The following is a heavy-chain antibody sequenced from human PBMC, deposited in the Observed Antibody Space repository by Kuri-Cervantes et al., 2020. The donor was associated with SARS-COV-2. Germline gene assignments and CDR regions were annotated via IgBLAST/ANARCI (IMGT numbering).Heavy chain of an antibody. D-gene: IGHD3-10*01. CDR3: AIGMVRGVIQYYYYGMDV. J-gene: IGHJ6*02. CDR2: IKSNSGGT. V-gene: IGHV1-2*04. Sequence: ASVKVSCKASGYTFSGGYYMYWVRQAPGQGLEWMGWIKSNSGGTNYAQKFQGWVNMTRDTSISTAYMELSRLRSDDTAVYYCAIGMVRGVIQYYYYGMDVWGQGTTVTVSS. CDR1: GYTFSGGYY.